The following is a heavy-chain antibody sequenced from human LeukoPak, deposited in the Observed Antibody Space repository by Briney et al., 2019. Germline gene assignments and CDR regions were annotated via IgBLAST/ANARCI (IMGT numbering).Heavy chain of an antibody. CDR1: GFTFSNYA. CDR3: AKDGSGYYYDRYFDY. D-gene: IGHD3-22*01. V-gene: IGHV3-23*01. J-gene: IGHJ4*02. CDR2: ISGSASST. Sequence: GGSLKLSCAASGFTFSNYAMSWVRQAPGKGLEWVSAISGSASSTYYADSVKGRFTISRDNSKNTLYLQMNSLRAEDTAVYYCAKDGSGYYYDRYFDYWGQGTLVTVSS.